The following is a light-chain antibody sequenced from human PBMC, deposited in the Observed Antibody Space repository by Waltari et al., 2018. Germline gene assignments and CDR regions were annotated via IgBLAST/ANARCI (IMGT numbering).Light chain of an antibody. CDR2: DVI. CDR1: SSDVGYYNY. Sequence: QSALTQPRSVSGSPGQSVTISCTGTSSDVGYYNYVSWYQQHPGKAPKLMIYDVIERPSAVPGRFSGSKSDKTASLTISGRQAEDEADYYSCSYTGNDLRVFGGGTKLTV. V-gene: IGLV2-11*01. J-gene: IGLJ2*01. CDR3: CSYTGNDLRV.